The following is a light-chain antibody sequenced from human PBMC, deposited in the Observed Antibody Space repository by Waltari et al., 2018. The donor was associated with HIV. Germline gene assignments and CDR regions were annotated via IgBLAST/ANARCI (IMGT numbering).Light chain of an antibody. CDR1: SRDVGGYNF. J-gene: IGLJ1*01. CDR3: NSYRSDSTYV. CDR2: EVS. V-gene: IGLV2-14*03. Sequence: QSALTQPASVSGSPGQSITISCTGTSRDVGGYNFVSWYQQHPAKVPKLIIYEVSKRPSGVSNRFSASKSGNTTSLTISGLQAEDEADYYCNSYRSDSTYVFGTGTKVTVL.